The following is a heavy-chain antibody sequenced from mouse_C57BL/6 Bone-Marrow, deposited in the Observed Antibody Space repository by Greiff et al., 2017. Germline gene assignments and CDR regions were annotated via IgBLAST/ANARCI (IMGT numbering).Heavy chain of an antibody. V-gene: IGHV10-1*01. J-gene: IGHJ4*01. CDR3: VRQGGRGYAMDY. Sequence: VQLKESGGGLVQPKGSLKLSCAASGFSFNTYAMNWVRQAPGKGLEWVARIRSKSNNYATYYADSVKDRFTISRDDSESMLYLQMNNLKTEDTAMYYCVRQGGRGYAMDYWGQGTSVTVSS. CDR1: GFSFNTYA. CDR2: IRSKSNNYAT.